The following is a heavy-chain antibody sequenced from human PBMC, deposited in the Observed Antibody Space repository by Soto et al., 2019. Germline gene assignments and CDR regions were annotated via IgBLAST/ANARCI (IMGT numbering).Heavy chain of an antibody. Sequence: LSLTCAASGFTFSSYAMSWVRQAPGKGLEWVSAISGSGGSTYYADSVKGRFTISRDNSKNTLYLQMNSLRAEDTAVYYCAKDTSGVATSSTFDYWGQGTLVTVSS. CDR2: ISGSGGST. J-gene: IGHJ4*02. CDR1: GFTFSSYA. CDR3: AKDTSGVATSSTFDY. V-gene: IGHV3-23*01. D-gene: IGHD5-12*01.